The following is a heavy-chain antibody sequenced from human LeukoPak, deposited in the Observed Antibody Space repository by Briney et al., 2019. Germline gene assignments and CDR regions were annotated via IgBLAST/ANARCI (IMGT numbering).Heavy chain of an antibody. Sequence: ASVKVSCKASGYIFTNHYMHWVRQAPGQGLEWMGWINPNSGGTNYAQKFQGRVTMTRDTSISTAYMELSRLRSDDTAVYYCARDIDLYDSSGYYWAYVDYWGQGTLVTVSS. D-gene: IGHD3-22*01. CDR2: INPNSGGT. J-gene: IGHJ4*02. CDR3: ARDIDLYDSSGYYWAYVDY. CDR1: GYIFTNHY. V-gene: IGHV1-2*02.